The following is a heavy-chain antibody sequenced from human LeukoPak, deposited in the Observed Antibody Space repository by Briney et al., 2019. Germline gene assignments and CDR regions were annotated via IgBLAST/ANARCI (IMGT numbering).Heavy chain of an antibody. V-gene: IGHV4-38-2*02. J-gene: IGHJ4*02. Sequence: SETLSLTCTDSGYSISSGYYWGWIRQPPGKGLEWIGSIYHSGSTYYNPSLKSRVTISVDTSKNQFSLKLSSVTAADTAVYYCARDRDSIQDYWGQGTLVTVSS. CDR1: GYSISSGYY. CDR2: IYHSGST. D-gene: IGHD2-21*01. CDR3: ARDRDSIQDY.